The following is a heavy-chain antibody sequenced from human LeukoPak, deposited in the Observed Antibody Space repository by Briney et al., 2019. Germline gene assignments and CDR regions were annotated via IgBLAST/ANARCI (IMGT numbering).Heavy chain of an antibody. CDR3: ARHGPPYCSSTSCYERYWFDP. Sequence: GESLNISCKGSGYSFTSYWIGWVRQMAGKGLGLMGIIYPGDSDTRYSPSFQGQVTISADKSISTAYLQWSSMKASDTAMYYCARHGPPYCSSTSCYERYWFDPWGQGTLVTVSS. J-gene: IGHJ5*02. CDR1: GYSFTSYW. D-gene: IGHD2-2*01. CDR2: IYPGDSDT. V-gene: IGHV5-51*01.